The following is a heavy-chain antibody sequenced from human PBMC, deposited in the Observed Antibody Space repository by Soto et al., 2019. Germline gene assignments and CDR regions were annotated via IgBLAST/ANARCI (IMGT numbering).Heavy chain of an antibody. V-gene: IGHV3-23*01. CDR1: GFTFTNYA. CDR3: AKGISGSRYSALDY. D-gene: IGHD2-15*01. Sequence: AXXSLRLSFAASGFTFTNYAMAWVPQAPGKGLEWVAVITGLSDGMHYADSVKGRLTISRDNSKNTLFLQMNSLRDEDTALYYCAKGISGSRYSALDYWGQGTLVTVSS. CDR2: ITGLSDGM. J-gene: IGHJ4*02.